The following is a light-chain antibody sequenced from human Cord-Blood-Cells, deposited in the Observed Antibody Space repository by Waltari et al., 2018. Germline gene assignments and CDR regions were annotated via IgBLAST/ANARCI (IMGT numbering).Light chain of an antibody. Sequence: QSALTQPASVSVSPGQSITISCTGTSSDVGGYNYVSWYQQHPGKAPKLMIYDVSKRPSGVSNRFSGSKSGTTASLTISGLQAEDEADYYCSSYTSSSTYVFGTGTKVTVL. V-gene: IGLV2-14*01. CDR2: DVS. CDR1: SSDVGGYNY. J-gene: IGLJ1*01. CDR3: SSYTSSSTYV.